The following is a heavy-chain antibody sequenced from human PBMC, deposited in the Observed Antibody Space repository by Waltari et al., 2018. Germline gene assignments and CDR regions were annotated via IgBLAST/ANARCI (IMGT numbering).Heavy chain of an antibody. V-gene: IGHV3-72*01. CDR3: TRGGTTRALDY. D-gene: IGHD1-7*01. CDR1: GFTFSAHY. CDR2: IKNKAKRYTT. J-gene: IGHJ4*02. Sequence: EVQLVESGGGLVQPGGSLRLSCAASGFTFSAHYMDWVRQAPGKGLEWVGRIKNKAKRYTTEYAASVKGRFTISRDDSKTSLYLQLSSLKTDDTAVYYCTRGGTTRALDYWGQGTLVAVSS.